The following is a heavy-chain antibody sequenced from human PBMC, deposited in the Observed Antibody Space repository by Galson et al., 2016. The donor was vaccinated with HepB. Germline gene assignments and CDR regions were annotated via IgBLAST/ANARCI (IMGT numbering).Heavy chain of an antibody. V-gene: IGHV3-74*01. J-gene: IGHJ4*02. D-gene: IGHD4/OR15-4a*01. CDR2: INKDGRTT. CDR1: GFTFSSYW. CDR3: VRDMYGGRDY. Sequence: SLRLSCAASGFTFSSYWFHWVRQAPGKGLVWVSNINKDGRTTNYADSVKGRFTISRDNAKNTLYLQMNSLRAEDTAVYYCVRDMYGGRDYWGQGTLVTVSS.